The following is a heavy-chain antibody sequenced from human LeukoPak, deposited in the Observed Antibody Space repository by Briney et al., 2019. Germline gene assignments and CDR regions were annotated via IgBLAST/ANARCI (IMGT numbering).Heavy chain of an antibody. CDR3: ARVQWYYDSSGYRYYFDY. J-gene: IGHJ4*02. CDR1: GFTFSSYA. Sequence: GGSLRLSCAVSGFTFSSYAMSWVRQAPGKWLEWVSAISGSGGGTFYADSVKGRFTISRDNSKNTLYLQMNSLRAEDTAVYYCARVQWYYDSSGYRYYFDYWGQGTLVTVSS. CDR2: ISGSGGGT. V-gene: IGHV3-23*01. D-gene: IGHD3-22*01.